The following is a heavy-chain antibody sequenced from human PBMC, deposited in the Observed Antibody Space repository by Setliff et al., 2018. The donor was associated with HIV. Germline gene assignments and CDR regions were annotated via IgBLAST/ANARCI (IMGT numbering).Heavy chain of an antibody. CDR2: MNSDGSTI. D-gene: IGHD1-26*01. CDR1: GFTFSSYW. Sequence: GGSLRLSCEASGFTFSSYWMHWVRQAPGKGLVWVSRMNSDGSTINYADSVKGRFTISRDNAKNILFLQMDSLGAEDTGIYYCAKPTSGMYPRAFDLWGRGTVVTVSS. CDR3: AKPTSGMYPRAFDL. V-gene: IGHV3-74*01. J-gene: IGHJ3*01.